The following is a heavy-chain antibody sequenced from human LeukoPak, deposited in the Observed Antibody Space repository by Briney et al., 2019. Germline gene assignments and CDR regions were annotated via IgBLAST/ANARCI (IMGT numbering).Heavy chain of an antibody. CDR1: GFTFSSYA. CDR3: VKDLKQWLVRGYFDY. V-gene: IGHV3-23*01. CDR2: ISGSGGST. Sequence: GGSLRLSCAASGFTFSSYAMSWVRQAPGKGLEWVSAISGSGGSTYYADSVKGRFTISRDNSRNTLYLQMNSLRAEDTAVYYCVKDLKQWLVRGYFDYWGQGTLVTVSS. J-gene: IGHJ4*02. D-gene: IGHD6-19*01.